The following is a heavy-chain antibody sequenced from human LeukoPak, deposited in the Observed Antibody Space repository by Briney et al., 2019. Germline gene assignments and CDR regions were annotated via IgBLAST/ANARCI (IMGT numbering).Heavy chain of an antibody. CDR2: IYYSGST. Sequence: SETLSLTCTVSGSSISNFYWNWIRQPPGKGLEWIGYIYYSGSTNYYPSLKSRVTISVDTSKNQFSLRLSSVTAADTAVYYCARLPDDYDSSGYPDPFDYWGQGTLVTVSS. CDR1: GSSISNFY. CDR3: ARLPDDYDSSGYPDPFDY. D-gene: IGHD3-22*01. J-gene: IGHJ4*02. V-gene: IGHV4-59*01.